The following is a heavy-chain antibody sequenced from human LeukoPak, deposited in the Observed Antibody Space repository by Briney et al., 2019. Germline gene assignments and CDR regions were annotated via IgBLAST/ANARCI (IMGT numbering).Heavy chain of an antibody. CDR2: FDPEDGET. J-gene: IGHJ4*02. V-gene: IGHV1-24*01. CDR1: GYTLTELS. Sequence: ASVKVSCKVSGYTLTELSMHWVRQAPGKGLEWMGGFDPEDGETIYAQKFQGRVTMTEDTSTDTAYMELSSLRSEDTAVYYCATDHPNEYYFDYWGQGTLVTVSS. CDR3: ATDHPNEYYFDY.